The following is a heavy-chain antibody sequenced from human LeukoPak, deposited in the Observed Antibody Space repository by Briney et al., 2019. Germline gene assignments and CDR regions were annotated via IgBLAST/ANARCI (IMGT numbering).Heavy chain of an antibody. Sequence: SVKVSCKASGGTFSSYAISWVRRAPGQGLEWMGGIIPIFGTANYAQKFQGRVTITADESTSTAYMELSSLRSEDTAVYYCARGRAWHYDILTGPSIFDYWGQGTLVTVSS. CDR2: IIPIFGTA. J-gene: IGHJ4*02. CDR1: GGTFSSYA. CDR3: ARGRAWHYDILTGPSIFDY. D-gene: IGHD3-9*01. V-gene: IGHV1-69*01.